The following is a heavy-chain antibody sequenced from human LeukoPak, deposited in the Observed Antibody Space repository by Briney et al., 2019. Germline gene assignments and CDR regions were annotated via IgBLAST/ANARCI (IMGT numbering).Heavy chain of an antibody. CDR1: GYTFTGYY. D-gene: IGHD3-22*01. V-gene: IGHV1-2*02. CDR3: ARVYDSSGYSHLDY. J-gene: IGHJ4*02. CDR2: INSNSGGT. Sequence: ASVKVSCKASGYTFTGYYMHWVRQAPGQGLEWMGWINSNSGGTNYAQKFQGRVTMTRDTSISTAYMELSRLRSDDTAVYYCARVYDSSGYSHLDYWGQGTLVTVSS.